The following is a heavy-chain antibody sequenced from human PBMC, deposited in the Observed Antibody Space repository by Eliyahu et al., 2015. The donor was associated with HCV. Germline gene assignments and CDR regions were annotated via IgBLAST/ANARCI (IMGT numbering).Heavy chain of an antibody. V-gene: IGHV4-34*01. CDR1: GGSFSGYY. D-gene: IGHD2-8*01. J-gene: IGHJ6*02. CDR2: INHSGST. CDR3: ARAGMVYAVRGYYGMDV. Sequence: QVQLQQWGAGLLKPSETLSLTCAVYGGSFSGYYWSWIRQPPGKGLEWIWEINHSGSTNYNPSLKSRVTISVDTSKNQFSLKLSSVTAADTAVYYCARAGMVYAVRGYYGMDVWGQGTTVTVSS.